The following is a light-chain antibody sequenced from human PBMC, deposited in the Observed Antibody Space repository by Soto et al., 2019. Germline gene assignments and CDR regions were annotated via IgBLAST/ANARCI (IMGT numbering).Light chain of an antibody. CDR3: SSHSSSSAHYV. J-gene: IGLJ1*01. CDR1: RSDIGYYDY. Sequence: SSLTKPGSVSGCPGQSNTISCTGTRSDIGYYDYVSWYQHHSGKAPKLIIYEVNNRPSGVSNRSSGSKSVNTASLTISGLQAEDEADYYCSSHSSSSAHYVFGAGTKVTVL. V-gene: IGLV2-14*01. CDR2: EVN.